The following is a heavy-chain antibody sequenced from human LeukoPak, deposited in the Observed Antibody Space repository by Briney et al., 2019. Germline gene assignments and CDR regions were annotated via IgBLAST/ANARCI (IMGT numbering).Heavy chain of an antibody. CDR2: INHSGST. CDR1: GGSLSAYY. J-gene: IGHJ4*02. V-gene: IGHV4-34*01. Sequence: SETLSLTCAVYGGSLSAYYWSWIRQPPGKGLEWIGEINHSGSTNYNPSLKSRVTISVDTSKNQFSLKLSSVTAADTAVYYCARQTFRDFWSGYYVDYWGQGTLVTVSS. CDR3: ARQTFRDFWSGYYVDY. D-gene: IGHD3-3*01.